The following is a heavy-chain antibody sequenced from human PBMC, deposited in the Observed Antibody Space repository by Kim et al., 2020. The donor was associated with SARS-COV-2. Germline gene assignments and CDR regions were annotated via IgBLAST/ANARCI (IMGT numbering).Heavy chain of an antibody. J-gene: IGHJ4*02. V-gene: IGHV4-59*08. CDR3: ARQIRGYSYGLVAY. D-gene: IGHD5-18*01. Sequence: SPSLKSRVTISVDTAKNQFSPRLSSVTAADTAVYYCARQIRGYSYGLVAYWGQGTLVTVSS.